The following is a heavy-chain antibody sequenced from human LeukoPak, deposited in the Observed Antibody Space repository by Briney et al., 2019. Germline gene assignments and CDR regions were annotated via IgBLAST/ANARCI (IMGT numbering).Heavy chain of an antibody. Sequence: GGSLRLSCAASGFTFSSYGMSWVRQAPGKGLEWVSYISSSGSTIYYADSVKGRFTISRDNAKNSLYLQMNSLRAEDTAVYYCARAVVVVVAATTYYYYYYMDVWGKGTTVTVSS. CDR2: ISSSGSTI. V-gene: IGHV3-48*04. J-gene: IGHJ6*03. CDR3: ARAVVVVVAATTYYYYYYMDV. D-gene: IGHD2-15*01. CDR1: GFTFSSYG.